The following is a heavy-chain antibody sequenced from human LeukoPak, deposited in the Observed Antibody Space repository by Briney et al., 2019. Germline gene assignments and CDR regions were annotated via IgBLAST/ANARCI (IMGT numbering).Heavy chain of an antibody. Sequence: PGGSLRLSCAASGFTFSSYWMSWVRQAPGKGLEWVANIRQDGSEKYYVDSVKGRFTISRDNAKNSLYLQMNSLRAEDTAVYYCAKRDPGYYYHMDVWGQGTTVTVSS. V-gene: IGHV3-7*03. CDR1: GFTFSSYW. CDR3: AKRDPGYYYHMDV. J-gene: IGHJ6*02. CDR2: IRQDGSEK.